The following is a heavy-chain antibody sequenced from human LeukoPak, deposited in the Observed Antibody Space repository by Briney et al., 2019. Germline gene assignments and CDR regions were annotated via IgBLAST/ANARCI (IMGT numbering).Heavy chain of an antibody. CDR2: VDPEDGET. V-gene: IGHV1-69-2*01. J-gene: IGHJ4*02. Sequence: ASVKVSCKASGYTFTGYYMHWVQQAPGKGLEWMGLVDPEDGETIYAEKFQGRVTITADTSTDTAYMELSSLRSEDTAVYYCATEFMVRGVLHYWGQGTLVTVSS. D-gene: IGHD3-10*01. CDR3: ATEFMVRGVLHY. CDR1: GYTFTGYY.